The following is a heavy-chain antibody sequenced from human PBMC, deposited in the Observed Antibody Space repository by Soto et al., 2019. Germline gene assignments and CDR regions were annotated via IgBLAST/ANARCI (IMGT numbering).Heavy chain of an antibody. Sequence: EVQLLESGGGLVQPGGSVRLSCVASGLTFSNYAMRWVRQAPGEGLEWVSGINGGVSSTYYADSVKGRFTITRDNSKNMLYLQMNSLRAEDTAIYYCVGRTNSNYIAFWGQGTLVTVSS. CDR2: INGGVSST. CDR1: GLTFSNYA. J-gene: IGHJ4*02. V-gene: IGHV3-23*01. CDR3: VGRTNSNYIAF. D-gene: IGHD4-4*01.